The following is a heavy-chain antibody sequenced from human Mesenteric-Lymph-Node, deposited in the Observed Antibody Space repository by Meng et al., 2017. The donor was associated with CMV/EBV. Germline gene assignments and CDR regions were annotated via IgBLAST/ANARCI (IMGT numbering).Heavy chain of an antibody. CDR2: IYSGGSRT. CDR3: ARVYSSSSNDYYYNGMDV. CDR1: GLTFSSYD. Sequence: GGSLRLSCAASGLTFSSYDMSWVRQAPGKGLEWVSVIYSGGSRTYNADSVKGRFTISRDNSKDTLYLQMNSLRSEDTAMYYCARVYSSSSNDYYYNGMDVWGQGTTVTVSS. V-gene: IGHV3-23*03. J-gene: IGHJ6*02. D-gene: IGHD6-6*01.